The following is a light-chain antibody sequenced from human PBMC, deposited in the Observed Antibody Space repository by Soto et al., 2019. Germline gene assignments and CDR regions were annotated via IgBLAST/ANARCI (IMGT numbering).Light chain of an antibody. Sequence: EIVLTQSPGTLSLSPGERATLSCRASQSVSSSYLAWYQQKPGQAPRLLIYGASSRATGIPDRFSGSGSETDFTLTISRLEPEDFAVYYCQQYDKFPRTFGQGTKVDIK. V-gene: IGKV3-20*01. CDR1: QSVSSSY. J-gene: IGKJ1*01. CDR3: QQYDKFPRT. CDR2: GAS.